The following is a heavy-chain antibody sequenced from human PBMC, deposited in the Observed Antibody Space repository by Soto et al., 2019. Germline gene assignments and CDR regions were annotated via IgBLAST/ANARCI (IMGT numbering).Heavy chain of an antibody. D-gene: IGHD6-19*01. CDR1: GYTFTSYD. CDR3: ARGSVSSGWYYYYYYMDV. J-gene: IGHJ6*03. Sequence: GASVKVSCKASGYTFTSYDINWVRQATGQGLEWMGWMNPNSGNTGDAQKFQGRVTMTRNTSISTAYMELSSLRSEDTAVYYCARGSVSSGWYYYYYYMDVWGKGTTVTVSS. V-gene: IGHV1-8*01. CDR2: MNPNSGNT.